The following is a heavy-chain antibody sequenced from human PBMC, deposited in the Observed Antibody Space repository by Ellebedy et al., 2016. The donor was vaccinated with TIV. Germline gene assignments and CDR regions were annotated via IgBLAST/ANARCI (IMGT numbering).Heavy chain of an antibody. D-gene: IGHD3-22*01. CDR2: ISYTGNT. CDR1: GYTFSSYG. V-gene: IGHV1-18*01. CDR3: ARDPYYDGARGNFDY. Sequence: AASVKVSCKASGYTFSSYGMSWVRQVPGQGLEWMGWISYTGNTNYALKLQGRVTMTADTSPSTAYMELRSLRSDDAAVYYCARDPYYDGARGNFDYWGQGTLVSVSS. J-gene: IGHJ4*02.